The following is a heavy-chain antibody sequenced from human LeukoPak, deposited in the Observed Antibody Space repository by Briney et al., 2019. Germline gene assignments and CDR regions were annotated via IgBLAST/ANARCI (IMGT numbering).Heavy chain of an antibody. CDR1: GGSFSGYY. D-gene: IGHD2-21*01. J-gene: IGHJ4*02. CDR3: ARSKDGSDFAAY. V-gene: IGHV4-34*01. Sequence: SETLSLTCAVYGGSFSGYYWTWIRQPPGKGLEWIGEINHSGNTNYNPSLKSRVAISVDTSKNQFSLKLSSVIAADTAMYYCARSKDGSDFAAYWGQGTQVTVSS. CDR2: INHSGNT.